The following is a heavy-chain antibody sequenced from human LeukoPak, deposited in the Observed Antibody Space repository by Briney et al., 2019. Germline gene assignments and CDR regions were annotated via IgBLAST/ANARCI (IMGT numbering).Heavy chain of an antibody. J-gene: IGHJ4*02. Sequence: PGGSLRLSCAASGITFSNYGMHWVRQAPGKGLEWVAVIWYDGSKNYYADSVKGRFTISRDTSENILYLQMNSLRAEDTAVYYCARDGGSSIGYWGQGTLVTVSS. V-gene: IGHV3-33*01. D-gene: IGHD6-13*01. CDR2: IWYDGSKN. CDR1: GITFSNYG. CDR3: ARDGGSSIGY.